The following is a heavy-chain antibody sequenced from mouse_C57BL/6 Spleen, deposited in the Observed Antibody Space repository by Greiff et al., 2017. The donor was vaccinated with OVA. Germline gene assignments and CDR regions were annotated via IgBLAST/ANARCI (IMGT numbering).Heavy chain of an antibody. V-gene: IGHV5-4*01. CDR3: ARDIYSNWGFAD. CDR1: GFTFSSYA. Sequence: VQLKESGGGLVKPGGSLKLSCAASGFTFSSYAMSWVRQTPEKRLEWVATISDGGSYTYYPDNVKGRITISRDNAKNNLYLQMSHLKSEDTAMYYCARDIYSNWGFADWGQGTLVTVSA. D-gene: IGHD2-5*01. J-gene: IGHJ3*01. CDR2: ISDGGSYT.